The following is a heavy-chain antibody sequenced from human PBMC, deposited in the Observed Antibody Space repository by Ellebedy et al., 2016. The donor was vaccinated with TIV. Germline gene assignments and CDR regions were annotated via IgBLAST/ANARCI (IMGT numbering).Heavy chain of an antibody. CDR3: ARGGSSGSSDY. CDR2: LSSDGSNK. Sequence: GESLKISXVASGFTFRSHGIYWVCHAPGKGMEWVSVLSSDGSNKYYADSVKGRFTISRDNSKNTLYLQMNSLRTDDMAVYYCARGGSSGSSDYWGQGTLVTVSS. CDR1: GFTFRSHG. J-gene: IGHJ4*02. V-gene: IGHV3-30*03. D-gene: IGHD3-10*01.